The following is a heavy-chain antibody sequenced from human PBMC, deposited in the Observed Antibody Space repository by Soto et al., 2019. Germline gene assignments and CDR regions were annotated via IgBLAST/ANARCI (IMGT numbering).Heavy chain of an antibody. CDR1: GYTFTSYY. CDR2: INPSGGST. Sequence: GASVKVSCKASGYTFTSYYMHWVRQAPGQGLEWMGIINPSGGSTSYAQKFQGRVTMTRDTSTSTVYMELSSLRSEDTAVYYCARGGGEVATFYYYYYGIDVWGQGTTVTVSS. J-gene: IGHJ6*02. D-gene: IGHD1-26*01. CDR3: ARGGGEVATFYYYYYGIDV. V-gene: IGHV1-46*01.